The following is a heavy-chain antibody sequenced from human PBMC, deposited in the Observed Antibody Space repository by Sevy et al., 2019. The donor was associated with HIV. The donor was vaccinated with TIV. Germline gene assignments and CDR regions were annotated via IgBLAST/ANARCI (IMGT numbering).Heavy chain of an antibody. D-gene: IGHD3-22*01. CDR1: GYTLTQLS. CDR3: AVTKDYYDSSGYPFDY. Sequence: ASVKVSCKVSGYTLTQLSMHWVRQAPGKGLEWMGTFDPEDGKTIYAQKFQGRVTMTEDKFTDTAYMQLTSLRSEDTAVFYCAVTKDYYDSSGYPFDYWGLGTLVTVSS. J-gene: IGHJ4*02. V-gene: IGHV1-24*01. CDR2: FDPEDGKT.